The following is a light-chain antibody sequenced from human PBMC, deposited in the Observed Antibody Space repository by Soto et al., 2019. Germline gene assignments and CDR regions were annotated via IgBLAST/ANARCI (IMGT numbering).Light chain of an antibody. Sequence: DIQMSQSPPFLSASVGDRVTITCQASRDISVYLNWYQQKPGKPPKLLVFDASNLQTGVASRFSGSGSGTHFTFTISSLQPEDIATYYCQQYDNLPPYTFGQGTKVEI. CDR3: QQYDNLPPYT. J-gene: IGKJ2*01. V-gene: IGKV1-33*01. CDR2: DAS. CDR1: RDISVY.